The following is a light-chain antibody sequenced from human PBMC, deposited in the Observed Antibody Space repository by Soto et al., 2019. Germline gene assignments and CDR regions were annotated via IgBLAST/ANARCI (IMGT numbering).Light chain of an antibody. J-gene: IGKJ1*01. CDR2: AAS. CDR1: QSVSSAY. V-gene: IGKV3-20*01. CDR3: QQYGSSSTWT. Sequence: EIVLTQSPGTLSLSPGERATHSCRASQSVSSAYLAWYQHKPGQPPTLLIYAASSRVTGIPDRFSGSGSGTDFTLTISRLEPEDFAVYYCQQYGSSSTWTFGQENKVEIK.